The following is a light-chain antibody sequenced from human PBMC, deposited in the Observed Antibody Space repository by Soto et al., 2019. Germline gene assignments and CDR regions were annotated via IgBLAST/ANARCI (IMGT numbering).Light chain of an antibody. CDR2: DNN. CDR3: ATWVASLPGEV. Sequence: QSELTQSPSVSAAPGQKVTISCSGSSSNIGNNYVSWYQHLPGTAPKLLIYDNNKRPAGIPDRFSGSKSGTAGTLDITGLQAGDEVDYYCATWVASLPGEVFGAGTKVTVL. CDR1: SSNIGNNY. V-gene: IGLV1-51*01. J-gene: IGLJ2*01.